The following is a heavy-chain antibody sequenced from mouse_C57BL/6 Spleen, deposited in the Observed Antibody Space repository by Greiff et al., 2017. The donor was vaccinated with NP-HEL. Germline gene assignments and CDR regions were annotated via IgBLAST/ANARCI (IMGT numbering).Heavy chain of an antibody. J-gene: IGHJ3*01. CDR1: GYTFTDYH. D-gene: IGHD1-1*01. V-gene: IGHV1-18*01. CDR3: ARGDYYGSPFAY. CDR2: INPNNGGT. Sequence: EVQLQQSGPELVKPGASVKIPCKASGYTFTDYHMDWVKQSHGKSLEWIGDINPNNGGTRYNQKFQGKATLTVDKSSSTAYIEIRRLTSEDTAVYYCARGDYYGSPFAYWGQGTLVTVSA.